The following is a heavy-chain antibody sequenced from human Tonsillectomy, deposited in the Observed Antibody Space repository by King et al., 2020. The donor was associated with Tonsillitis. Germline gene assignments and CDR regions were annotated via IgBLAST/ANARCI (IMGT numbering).Heavy chain of an antibody. J-gene: IGHJ4*02. V-gene: IGHV3-30-3*01. D-gene: IGHD3-9*01. CDR1: GFTFSCYA. CDR3: ARDLGEDILTGSY. CDR2: ISYDGSNK. Sequence: VQLVESGGGVVQPGRFLRLSCAASGFTFSCYAMHWVRQAPGKGLEWVALISYDGSNKYYADSVKGRLTISRDNSKNTLYMQMNSLRAEDTAVYYCARDLGEDILTGSYWGQGTLVTVSS.